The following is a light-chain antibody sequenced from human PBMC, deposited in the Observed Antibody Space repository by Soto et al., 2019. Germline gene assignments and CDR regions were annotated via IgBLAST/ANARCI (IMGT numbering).Light chain of an antibody. CDR3: LLTYSGGRV. Sequence: QAVVTQEPSLTVSPGGTVTLTRGSSDGPVTFGHYPYWYQQRPGQVPRTLIYDTTNRQSWAPARFSGFLVGVKAALTLSGAQPEDEADYYCLLTYSGGRVFGGGTKLTVL. CDR2: DTT. J-gene: IGLJ2*01. V-gene: IGLV7-46*01. CDR1: DGPVTFGHY.